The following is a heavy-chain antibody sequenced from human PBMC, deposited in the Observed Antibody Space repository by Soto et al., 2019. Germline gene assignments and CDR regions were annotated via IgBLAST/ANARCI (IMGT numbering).Heavy chain of an antibody. J-gene: IGHJ4*02. CDR3: ARVVPLCSSTSCYADY. Sequence: ASVKVSCKASGYTFTSYGISWVRQAPGQGLKWMGWISAYNGNTNYAQKLQGRVTMTTDTSTSTAYMELRSLRSDDTAVYYCARVVPLCSSTSCYADYWGQGTLVTVSS. V-gene: IGHV1-18*01. CDR2: ISAYNGNT. D-gene: IGHD2-2*01. CDR1: GYTFTSYG.